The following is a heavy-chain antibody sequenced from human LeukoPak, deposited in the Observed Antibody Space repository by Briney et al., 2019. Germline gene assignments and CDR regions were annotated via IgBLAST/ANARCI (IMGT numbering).Heavy chain of an antibody. J-gene: IGHJ6*02. V-gene: IGHV3-30*18. D-gene: IGHD6-6*01. CDR2: ISYDGSNK. Sequence: PGRSLRLSCAASGFTFNSYGMHWVRQAPGKGLEWVAVISYDGSNKYYADSVKGRFTISRDNSKNTLYLQMNSLRAEDTAVYYCAKDQRYSSSPRYYYYYGMDVWGQGTTVTVSS. CDR3: AKDQRYSSSPRYYYYYGMDV. CDR1: GFTFNSYG.